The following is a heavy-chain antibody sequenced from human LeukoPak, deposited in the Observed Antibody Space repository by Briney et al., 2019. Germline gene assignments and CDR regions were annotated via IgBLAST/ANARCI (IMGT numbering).Heavy chain of an antibody. Sequence: SGTLSLTCAVSGGSISSSNWWSWVRQPPGKGLEWIGEIYHSGNTNYNPSLKSRVTISVDTSKNQFSLKLSSVTAADTAVYYCARTGTVTTFDYWGQGTLVTVSS. V-gene: IGHV4-4*02. J-gene: IGHJ4*02. CDR3: ARTGTVTTFDY. CDR1: GGSISSSNW. D-gene: IGHD4-17*01. CDR2: IYHSGNT.